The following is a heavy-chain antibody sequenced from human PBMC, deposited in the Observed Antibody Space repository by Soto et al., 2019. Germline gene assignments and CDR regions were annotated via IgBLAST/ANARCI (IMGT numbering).Heavy chain of an antibody. CDR2: ISGSGGST. CDR3: AKDLGYCSGGTCYFLDY. Sequence: EVQLLESGGGLVQPGGSLRLSCAASGFTFSSYAMSWVRQAPGKGLEWVSAISGSGGSTYYADSVKGRFTISRDNSKNTLYLQMNSLRAEDTAVYYCAKDLGYCSGGTCYFLDYWGQETLVTVSS. V-gene: IGHV3-23*01. J-gene: IGHJ4*02. CDR1: GFTFSSYA. D-gene: IGHD2-15*01.